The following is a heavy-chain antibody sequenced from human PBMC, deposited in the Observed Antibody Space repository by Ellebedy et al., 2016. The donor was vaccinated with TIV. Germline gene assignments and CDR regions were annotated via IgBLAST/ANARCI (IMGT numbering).Heavy chain of an antibody. J-gene: IGHJ5*02. Sequence: PGGSLRLSCADSGFTFNTYAMSWVRQAPGKGLEWVSHIRGSGVTTYYADSVRGRFSISRDNSKNTLFLQMNSLRADDTAVYYCAGYRGEAVAGNWFAPWGQGTLVTVSS. D-gene: IGHD6-19*01. CDR1: GFTFNTYA. CDR3: AGYRGEAVAGNWFAP. V-gene: IGHV3-23*01. CDR2: IRGSGVTT.